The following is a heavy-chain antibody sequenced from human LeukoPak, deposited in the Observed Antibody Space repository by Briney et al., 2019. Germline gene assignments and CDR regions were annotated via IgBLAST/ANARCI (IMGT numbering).Heavy chain of an antibody. CDR1: GFTFSSYG. D-gene: IGHD6-13*01. Sequence: GGSLRLSCAASGFTFSSYGMHWVRQAPGKGLEWVAFIRYDGSNKYYADSVKGRFTISRDNSKNTLYLQMNGLRAEDTAVYYCAKDDWVIAAAVRLYYYYYGMDVWGQGTTVTVSS. V-gene: IGHV3-30*02. CDR3: AKDDWVIAAAVRLYYYYYGMDV. CDR2: IRYDGSNK. J-gene: IGHJ6*02.